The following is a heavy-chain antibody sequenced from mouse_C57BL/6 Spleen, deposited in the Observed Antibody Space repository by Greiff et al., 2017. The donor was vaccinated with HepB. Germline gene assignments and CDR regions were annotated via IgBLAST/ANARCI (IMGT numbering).Heavy chain of an antibody. Sequence: QVQLQQPGAELVKPGASVKLSCKASGYTFTSYWMHWVKQRPGRGLGWIGRIDPNSGGTKYNEKFKSKATLTVDKPSSTAYLQLSILTSEDSAVYYCASHGYWYFDVWGTGTTVTVSS. CDR1: GYTFTSYW. D-gene: IGHD1-1*02. V-gene: IGHV1-72*01. CDR2: IDPNSGGT. CDR3: ASHGYWYFDV. J-gene: IGHJ1*03.